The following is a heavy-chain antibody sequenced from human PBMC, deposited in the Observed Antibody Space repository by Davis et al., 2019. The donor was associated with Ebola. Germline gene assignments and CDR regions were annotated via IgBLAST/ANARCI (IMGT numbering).Heavy chain of an antibody. Sequence: ASVKVSCKASGYTFSSYYLNWVRQAPGQGLEWMGIINPSGGSTSYAQKFQGRVTMTRDTSTSTAYMELRSLRSDDTAVYYCARDRGFLAAAGNFDYWGQGTLVTVSS. CDR2: INPSGGST. D-gene: IGHD6-13*01. V-gene: IGHV1-46*01. J-gene: IGHJ4*02. CDR1: GYTFSSYY. CDR3: ARDRGFLAAAGNFDY.